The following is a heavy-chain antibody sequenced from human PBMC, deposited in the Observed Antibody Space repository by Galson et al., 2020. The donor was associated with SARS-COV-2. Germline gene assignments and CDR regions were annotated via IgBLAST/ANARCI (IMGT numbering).Heavy chain of an antibody. CDR3: ARINVPSGNWYTGIPPREYYFDS. CDR2: IYSSGST. V-gene: IGHV4-61*01. Sequence: SQTLSLTCTVSGDSVSGGNHHWSWIRQPPGMGLEWIGHIYSSGSTKYNASLKSRVTISVDTSKKQFSLNLSSVSAADTAVYYCARINVPSGNWYTGIPPREYYFDSWGQGTLVTVSS. J-gene: IGHJ1*01. D-gene: IGHD3-9*01. CDR1: GDSVSGGNHH.